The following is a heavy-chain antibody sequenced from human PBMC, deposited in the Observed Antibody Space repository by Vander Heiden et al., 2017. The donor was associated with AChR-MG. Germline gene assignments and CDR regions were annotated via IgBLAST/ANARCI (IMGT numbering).Heavy chain of an antibody. J-gene: IGHJ6*02. CDR1: GDYVNSGSYY. D-gene: IGHD6-13*01. Sequence: QVQPQESGPGLVKPSETLCLSCTVSGDYVNSGSYYWSWIRQSPGKGLEWIGNIYYSGSTSYNPSLKSRVMVSRHTAGNQFSLRLSSVTAADTAVYFCARGPHSSSWDRYYFYGLDVWGQGTAVTVSS. V-gene: IGHV4-61*01. CDR3: ARGPHSSSWDRYYFYGLDV. CDR2: IYYSGST.